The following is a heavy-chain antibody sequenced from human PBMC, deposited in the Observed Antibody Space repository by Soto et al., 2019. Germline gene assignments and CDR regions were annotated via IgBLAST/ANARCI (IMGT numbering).Heavy chain of an antibody. Sequence: QVQLVQSEAEVKKPGSSVKVSCKASGGTFSSYTISWVRQAPGQGLEWMGRIIPILGIANYAQKFQGRVTITADKSTSTAYMELSSLRAEDTAVYYCARGGGVVPAPMDVWGKGTTVTVSS. J-gene: IGHJ6*03. CDR1: GGTFSSYT. D-gene: IGHD2-2*01. CDR3: ARGGGVVPAPMDV. CDR2: IIPILGIA. V-gene: IGHV1-69*02.